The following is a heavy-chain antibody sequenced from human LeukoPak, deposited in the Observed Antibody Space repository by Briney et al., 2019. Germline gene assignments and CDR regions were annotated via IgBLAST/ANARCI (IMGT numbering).Heavy chain of an antibody. CDR2: ISVDGSTK. D-gene: IGHD2-2*01. J-gene: IGHJ4*02. Sequence: PGGSLRLSCAASGFTFSTYVMHWVRQAPGKGLQWVAVISVDGSTKYYADSVKGRFTISRDNSKNTVYLQMSSLRAEDTAVYYCARDRSCSRTRCYDFDYWGQGTLVTVSS. CDR1: GFTFSTYV. V-gene: IGHV3-30*04. CDR3: ARDRSCSRTRCYDFDY.